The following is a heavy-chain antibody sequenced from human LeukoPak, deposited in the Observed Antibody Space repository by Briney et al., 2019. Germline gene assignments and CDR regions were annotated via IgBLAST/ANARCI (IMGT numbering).Heavy chain of an antibody. CDR3: AKDYSGSYYVLDY. Sequence: GGSLRHSCAASGFTFSSYGMHWVRQAPGKGLEWVAVIWYDGSNKYYAESVKGRFTISRDNSKNTLYLQMNSLRAEDTAVYYCAKDYSGSYYVLDYWGQGTLVTVSS. J-gene: IGHJ4*02. CDR2: IWYDGSNK. CDR1: GFTFSSYG. V-gene: IGHV3-33*06. D-gene: IGHD1-26*01.